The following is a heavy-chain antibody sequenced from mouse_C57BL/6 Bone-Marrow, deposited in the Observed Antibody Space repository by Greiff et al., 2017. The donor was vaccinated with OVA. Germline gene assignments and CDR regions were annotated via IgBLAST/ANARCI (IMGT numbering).Heavy chain of an antibody. CDR3: AGGSYYYGSSYPGFAY. J-gene: IGHJ3*01. CDR2: ITHSGET. D-gene: IGHD1-1*01. Sequence: VQGVESGPGLVKPSQSLFLTCSITGFPITSGYYWIWIRQSPGKPLEWMGYITHSGETFYNPSLQSPISITRETSKNQFFLQLNSVTTEDTAMYYCAGGSYYYGSSYPGFAYWGQGTLVTVSA. CDR1: GFPITSGYY. V-gene: IGHV12-3*01.